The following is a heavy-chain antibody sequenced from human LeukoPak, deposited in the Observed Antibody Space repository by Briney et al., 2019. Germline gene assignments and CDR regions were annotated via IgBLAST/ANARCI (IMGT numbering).Heavy chain of an antibody. CDR1: GFTFSSYA. J-gene: IGHJ4*02. V-gene: IGHV3-30-3*01. CDR3: AREQDGYYDSSGRDY. Sequence: PGRSLRLSCAASGFTFSSYAMHWVRQAPGKGLEWVAVISYDGSNKYYADSVKGRFTISRDNSKNTLYLQMNSLRAEDTAVYYCAREQDGYYDSSGRDYWGQGTLVTVSS. CDR2: ISYDGSNK. D-gene: IGHD3-22*01.